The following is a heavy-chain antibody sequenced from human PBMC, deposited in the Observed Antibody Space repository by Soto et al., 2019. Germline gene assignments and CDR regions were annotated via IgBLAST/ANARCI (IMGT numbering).Heavy chain of an antibody. CDR2: ISYGGST. V-gene: IGHV4-31*03. Sequence: QVQLQESGPGLVKPSQTLSLTCTVSGGSINSGGYCWSWIRQHPGKGLDWIGCISYGGSTSYNPSPKSRVTISVDTSKYQFSLKLTSVTAADTAVYYCSRGILVWGQGALITVSS. CDR3: SRGILV. CDR1: GGSINSGGYC. D-gene: IGHD5-18*01. J-gene: IGHJ4*02.